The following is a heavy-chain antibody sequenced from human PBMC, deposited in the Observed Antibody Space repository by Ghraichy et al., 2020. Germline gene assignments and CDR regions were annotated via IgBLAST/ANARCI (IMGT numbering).Heavy chain of an antibody. D-gene: IGHD4-23*01. Sequence: SETLSLTCTVSGGSISSSSYYWGWIRQPPGKGLEWIGSIYYSGSTYYNPSLKSRVTISVDTSKNQFSLKLSSVTAADTAVYYCASPLRWPSYYYYGMDVWGQGTTVTVSS. CDR1: GGSISSSSYY. V-gene: IGHV4-39*01. CDR2: IYYSGST. J-gene: IGHJ6*02. CDR3: ASPLRWPSYYYYGMDV.